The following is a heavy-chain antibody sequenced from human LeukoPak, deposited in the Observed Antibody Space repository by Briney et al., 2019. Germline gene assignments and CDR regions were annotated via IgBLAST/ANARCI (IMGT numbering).Heavy chain of an antibody. CDR2: IYPGDSDT. V-gene: IGHV5-51*01. Sequence: GESLEISCQGSGYSFTSYWIGGVRQLPGKGLEWMGIIYPGDSDTRYSPSFQGQVTISADKSISTAYLQWSSLKASDTAMYYCAIGSGSYYNVYWGQGTLVTVSS. CDR1: GYSFTSYW. D-gene: IGHD3-10*01. CDR3: AIGSGSYYNVY. J-gene: IGHJ4*02.